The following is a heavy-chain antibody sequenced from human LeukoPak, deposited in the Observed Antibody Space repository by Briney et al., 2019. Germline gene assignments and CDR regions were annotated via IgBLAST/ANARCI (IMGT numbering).Heavy chain of an antibody. J-gene: IGHJ4*02. V-gene: IGHV4-59*08. CDR2: IYYSGST. CDR1: GGSISSYY. D-gene: IGHD2-2*02. Sequence: SETLSLTCTVSGGSISSYYWSWIRQPPGKGLEWIGYIYYSGSTNYNPSLKSRVTISVDTSKNQFSLKLSSVTAADTAVYYCARQGYCSSTSCYREGRFDYWGQGTLVTVSS. CDR3: ARQGYCSSTSCYREGRFDY.